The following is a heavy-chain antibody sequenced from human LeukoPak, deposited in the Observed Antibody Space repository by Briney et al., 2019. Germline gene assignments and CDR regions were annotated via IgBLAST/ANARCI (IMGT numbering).Heavy chain of an antibody. V-gene: IGHV3-21*01. D-gene: IGHD6-19*01. Sequence: GSLRLSCAASGFTFSSYGMNWVRQAPGKGLEWVSSISSSSSYIYSADSVKGRFTISRDNAKNSLYLQMNSLRAEDTAVYYCARRGPSVAGPYDYWGQGTLVTVSS. J-gene: IGHJ4*02. CDR1: GFTFSSYG. CDR2: ISSSSSYI. CDR3: ARRGPSVAGPYDY.